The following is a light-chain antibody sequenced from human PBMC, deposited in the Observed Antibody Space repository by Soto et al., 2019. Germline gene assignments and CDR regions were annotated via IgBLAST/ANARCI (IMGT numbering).Light chain of an antibody. Sequence: QSVLTQPASVSGSPGQSITISCTGTSSDVGGYNYVSWCQQHPGKAPKLLINDVSNRPSGISDRFSGSKSGNTASLTISGLQAEDEADYYCSSYTSSTTNVFGTGTKVTVL. CDR3: SSYTSSTTNV. CDR2: DVS. V-gene: IGLV2-14*03. J-gene: IGLJ1*01. CDR1: SSDVGGYNY.